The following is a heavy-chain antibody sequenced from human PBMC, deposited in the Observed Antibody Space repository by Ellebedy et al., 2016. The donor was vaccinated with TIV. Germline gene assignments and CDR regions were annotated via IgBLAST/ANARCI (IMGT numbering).Heavy chain of an antibody. D-gene: IGHD3-10*01. V-gene: IGHV1-69*13. CDR2: IIPIFGTT. Sequence: AASVKVSCKASGGTFSTYPISWVRQAPGQGLEWIGDIIPIFGTTNNAQKFQGRVTITADESTSTAYMELSSLRSEDTAVYYCARERYGVVRGVMIHWGQGTLVTVSS. CDR3: ARERYGVVRGVMIH. J-gene: IGHJ4*02. CDR1: GGTFSTYP.